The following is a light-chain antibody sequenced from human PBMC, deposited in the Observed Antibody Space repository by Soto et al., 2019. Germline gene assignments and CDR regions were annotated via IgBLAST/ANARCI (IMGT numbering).Light chain of an antibody. V-gene: IGKV4-1*01. CDR1: QSVLYSSNNKNY. J-gene: IGKJ4*01. CDR3: QQYYSTLT. CDR2: WAS. Sequence: DIFMTQSPDSLAVSLGERATINCKSSQSVLYSSNNKNYLAWYQQKPGQPPKLLIYWASTRESGVPDRFSGSGSGTDFTLTISSLQAEDAAVYYCQQYYSTLTFGGGTKVDIK.